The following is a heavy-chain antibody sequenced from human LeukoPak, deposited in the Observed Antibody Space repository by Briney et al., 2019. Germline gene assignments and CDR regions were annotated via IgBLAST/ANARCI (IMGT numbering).Heavy chain of an antibody. Sequence: GRSLRLSCAASGFTFSSYAMHWVRQAPGKGLEWVAVISSDGSNKYYADSVKGRFTISRDNSKNTLYLQMNSLRAEDTAVYYCASGSYSGYWGQGTLVTVSS. CDR1: GFTFSSYA. CDR2: ISSDGSNK. V-gene: IGHV3-30-3*01. CDR3: ASGSYSGY. D-gene: IGHD1-26*01. J-gene: IGHJ4*02.